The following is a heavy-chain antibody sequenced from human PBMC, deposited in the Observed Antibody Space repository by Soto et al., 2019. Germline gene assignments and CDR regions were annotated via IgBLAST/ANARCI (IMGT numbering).Heavy chain of an antibody. CDR2: IYFDENA. CDR3: VRKTITGTHRGYFDY. J-gene: IGHJ4*02. D-gene: IGHD1-7*01. CDR1: GGSITGSDYY. Sequence: PSETLSLTCTGSGGSITGSDYYRGWIRQPPGKGLEWIGTIYFDENASYNPSLKSRVTLSVDTSKDQFSLNLSSVTAADTAVYYCVRKTITGTHRGYFDYGGQGIMVTVSS. V-gene: IGHV4-39*01.